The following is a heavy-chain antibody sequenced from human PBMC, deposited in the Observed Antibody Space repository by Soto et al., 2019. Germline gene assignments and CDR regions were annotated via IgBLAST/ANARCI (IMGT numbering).Heavy chain of an antibody. J-gene: IGHJ6*03. D-gene: IGHD6-13*01. CDR3: AKDTGGSSWYGDYYYYMDV. V-gene: IGHV3-9*01. CDR1: GFTFDDYA. CDR2: ISWNSGSI. Sequence: EVQLVESGGGLVQPGRSLRLSCTASGFTFDDYAMHWVRQAPGKGLEWVSGISWNSGSIGYADSVKGRFTISRDNAKNSLYLQMNSLRAEDTALYYCAKDTGGSSWYGDYYYYMDVWGKGTTVTVSS.